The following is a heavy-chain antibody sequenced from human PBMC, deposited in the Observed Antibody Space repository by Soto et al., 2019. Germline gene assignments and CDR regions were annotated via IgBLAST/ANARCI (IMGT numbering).Heavy chain of an antibody. V-gene: IGHV5-10-1*01. D-gene: IGHD2-8*01. Sequence: XESLKVSWKCSGYSFTSYWISLVLQMPGKGLEWMGRIDPSDSYTNYSPSFQGHVTISADKSISTAYLQWSSLKASDTAMYYCARSLTDYWYFDLWGRGTLVTVSS. CDR1: GYSFTSYW. CDR2: IDPSDSYT. J-gene: IGHJ2*01. CDR3: ARSLTDYWYFDL.